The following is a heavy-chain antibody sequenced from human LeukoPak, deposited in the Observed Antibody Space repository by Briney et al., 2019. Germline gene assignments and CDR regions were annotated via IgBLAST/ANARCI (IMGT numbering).Heavy chain of an antibody. J-gene: IGHJ4*02. CDR3: ARGDPTVTIDY. D-gene: IGHD4-17*01. CDR2: INHSGST. Sequence: SETLSLTCAVYGGSFSGYYWSWVRQPPGKGLEWIGEINHSGSTNYNPSLKSRVTISVDTSKNQFSLKLSSVTAADTAVYYCARGDPTVTIDYWGQGTLVTVSS. CDR1: GGSFSGYY. V-gene: IGHV4-34*01.